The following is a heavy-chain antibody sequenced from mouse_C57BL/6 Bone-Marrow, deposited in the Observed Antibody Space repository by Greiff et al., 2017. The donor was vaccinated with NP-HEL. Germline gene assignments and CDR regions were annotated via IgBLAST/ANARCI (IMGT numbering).Heavy chain of an antibody. D-gene: IGHD2-3*01. V-gene: IGHV5-12*01. CDR2: ISNGGGST. CDR1: GFTFSDYY. Sequence: EVHLVESGGGLVQPGGSLKLSCAASGFTFSDYYMYWVRQTPEKRLEWVAYISNGGGSTYYPDTVKGRFTISRDNAKNTLYLQMSRLKSEDTAMYYCARHDGYYAAWFAYWGQGTLVTVSA. CDR3: ARHDGYYAAWFAY. J-gene: IGHJ3*01.